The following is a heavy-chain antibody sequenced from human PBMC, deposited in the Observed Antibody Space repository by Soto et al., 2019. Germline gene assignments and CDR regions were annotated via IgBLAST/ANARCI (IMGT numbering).Heavy chain of an antibody. CDR3: ARGQFHHVSNYYYALDV. V-gene: IGHV1-69*01. J-gene: IGHJ6*02. CDR1: GGTFSSYA. Sequence: QVQLVQSGAEVKKPGSSVKVSCKASGGTFSSYAISCVRQAPGQGLEWMGGFIPMFNRPHSARKFQGRVTITADESTSTANMDLSSLRAEDTAVYYCARGQFHHVSNYYYALDVWGQGTTVTISS. CDR2: FIPMFNRP.